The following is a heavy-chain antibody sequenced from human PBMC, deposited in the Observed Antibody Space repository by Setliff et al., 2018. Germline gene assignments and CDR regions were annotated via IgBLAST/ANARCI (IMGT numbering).Heavy chain of an antibody. CDR2: LHTSGST. CDR3: ARDLNRWFGEFAFDI. V-gene: IGHV4-61*02. Sequence: SETLSLTCALSGGSISSGSYHWSWIRQPAGQGLEWVGRLHTSGSTNYNPSLKGRVTISVDTSKNQFSLILRSVTAADTAVYYCARDLNRWFGEFAFDIWGQGTMVTVSS. D-gene: IGHD3-10*01. J-gene: IGHJ3*02. CDR1: GGSISSGSYH.